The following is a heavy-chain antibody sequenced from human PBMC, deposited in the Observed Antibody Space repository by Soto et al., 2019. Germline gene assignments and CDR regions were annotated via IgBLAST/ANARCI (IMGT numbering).Heavy chain of an antibody. J-gene: IGHJ4*02. D-gene: IGHD6-6*01. CDR3: AKLAPPPEFHAPLSSSDY. Sequence: GGSLRLSCAASGFTFSSYAMSWVRQAPGKGLEWVSAISGSGGSTYYADSVKGRFTISRDNSKNTLYLQMNSLRAEDTAVYYCAKLAPPPEFHAPLSSSDYWGQGTLVTVSS. V-gene: IGHV3-23*01. CDR2: ISGSGGST. CDR1: GFTFSSYA.